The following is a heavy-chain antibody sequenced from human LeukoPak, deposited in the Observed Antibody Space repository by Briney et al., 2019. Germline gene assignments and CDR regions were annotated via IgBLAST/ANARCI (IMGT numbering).Heavy chain of an antibody. CDR2: INSDGSST. D-gene: IGHD6-13*01. J-gene: IGHJ4*02. CDR3: AREADIAAAGFDY. Sequence: GGSPRLSCAASGFTFSSYWMHWVCQAPGKGLVWVSRINSDGSSTSYADSVKGRFTISRDNAKNTLYLQMNSLRAEDTAVYYCAREADIAAAGFDYWGQGTLVTVSS. V-gene: IGHV3-74*01. CDR1: GFTFSSYW.